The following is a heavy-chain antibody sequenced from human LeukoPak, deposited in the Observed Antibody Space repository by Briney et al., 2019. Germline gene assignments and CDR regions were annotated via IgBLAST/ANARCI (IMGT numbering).Heavy chain of an antibody. CDR1: GGSFSGYY. J-gene: IGHJ4*02. D-gene: IGHD6-13*01. V-gene: IGHV3-21*01. CDR3: ARDQQQLVPFDY. Sequence: ETLSLTCAVYGGSFSGYYWSWIRQPPGKGLEWVSSISSSSSYIYYADSVKGRFTISRDNAKNSLYLQMNSLRAEDTAVYYCARDQQQLVPFDYWGQGTLVTVSS. CDR2: ISSSSSYI.